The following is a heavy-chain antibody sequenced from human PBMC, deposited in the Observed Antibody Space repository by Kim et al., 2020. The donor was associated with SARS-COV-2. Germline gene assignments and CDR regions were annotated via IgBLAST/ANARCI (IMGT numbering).Heavy chain of an antibody. J-gene: IGHJ4*02. D-gene: IGHD1-26*01. CDR1: GYTFTGHA. Sequence: ASVKVSCKTSGYTFTGHAMKWVRQAPGQGLEWMGWINTYTGKSTYAQGFTGRFVFSLDTSISTAYLQISSLKAEDTAVYYCARGFSAGSYAPADYWGQGTLVTVSS. V-gene: IGHV7-4-1*02. CDR2: INTYTGKS. CDR3: ARGFSAGSYAPADY.